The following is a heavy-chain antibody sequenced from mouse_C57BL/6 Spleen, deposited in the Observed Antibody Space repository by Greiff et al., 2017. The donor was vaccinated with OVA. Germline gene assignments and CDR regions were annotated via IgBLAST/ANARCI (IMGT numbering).Heavy chain of an antibody. V-gene: IGHV1-26*01. CDR1: GYTFTDYY. CDR3: ASEGSSDVWYSDY. D-gene: IGHD1-1*01. CDR2: INPNNGGT. J-gene: IGHJ2*01. Sequence: EVQLQQSGPELVKPGASVKISCKASGYTFTDYYMNWVKQSHGKSLEWIGDINPNNGGTSYNQKLKGKATLTVDKSSSTAYIGLRSLTSEISAVYYSASEGSSDVWYSDYWGQGTTLTVSS.